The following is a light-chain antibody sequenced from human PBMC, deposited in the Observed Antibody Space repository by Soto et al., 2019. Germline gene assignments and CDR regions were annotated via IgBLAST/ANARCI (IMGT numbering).Light chain of an antibody. J-gene: IGLJ1*01. CDR2: DVS. Sequence: QSALTQPRSVSGSPGQSVTISCTGTSSDVGGYNYVSWYQQHPGKAPKLMSYDVSKRPSGVPDRFSGSKSGNTASLTISGLQAEDEADYYCCSYAGSYVFGTGTKVTVL. CDR1: SSDVGGYNY. V-gene: IGLV2-11*01. CDR3: CSYAGSYV.